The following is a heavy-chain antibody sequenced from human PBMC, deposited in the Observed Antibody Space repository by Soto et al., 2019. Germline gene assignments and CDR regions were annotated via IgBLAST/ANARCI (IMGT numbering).Heavy chain of an antibody. CDR2: IYYSGST. V-gene: IGHV4-39*01. J-gene: IGHJ4*02. D-gene: IGHD3-9*01. CDR1: GGSISSSSYY. CDR3: ARRRRDDILTGPIWGYYFDY. Sequence: SETLSLTCTVSGGSISSSSYYWGWIRQPPGKGLVWIGSIYYSGSTYYNPSLKSRVTISVDTSKNQFSLKLSSVTAADTAVYYCARRRRDDILTGPIWGYYFDYWGQGTLVTVSS.